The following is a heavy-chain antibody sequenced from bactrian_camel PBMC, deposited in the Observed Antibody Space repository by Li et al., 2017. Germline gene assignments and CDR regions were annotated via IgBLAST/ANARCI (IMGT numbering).Heavy chain of an antibody. J-gene: IGHJ4*01. Sequence: HVQLVESGGGSVQAGGSLRLSCAVSGYTYSSYCMGWFRQAPGKEREGVAAIYTGGGSTYYADSVKGRFTISRDSAKNTLYLQMNSLKPEDTAVYYCATRSIGAWGQGTQVTVS. CDR1: GYTYSSYC. CDR3: ATRSIGA. D-gene: IGHD6*01. V-gene: IGHV3S1*01. CDR2: IYTGGGST.